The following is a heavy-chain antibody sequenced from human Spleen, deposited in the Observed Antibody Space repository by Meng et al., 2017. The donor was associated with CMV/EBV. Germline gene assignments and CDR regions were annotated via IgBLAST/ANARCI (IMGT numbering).Heavy chain of an antibody. D-gene: IGHD3-16*02. Sequence: GSLRLSCSVSGASMTSYYWNWIRQPPGKGLEWIGYIDYSGKTNYSPSLRSRVTASVDTSKNQFSLRLTSVTAADTAVYYCARVQRSSVPAAWVIDAFDIWGQGTTVTVS. J-gene: IGHJ3*02. CDR1: GASMTSYY. CDR2: IDYSGKT. V-gene: IGHV4-59*01. CDR3: ARVQRSSVPAAWVIDAFDI.